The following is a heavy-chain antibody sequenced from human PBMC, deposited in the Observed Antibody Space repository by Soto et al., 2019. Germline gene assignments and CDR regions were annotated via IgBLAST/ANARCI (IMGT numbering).Heavy chain of an antibody. J-gene: IGHJ6*02. CDR2: ISWNSGSI. V-gene: IGHV3-9*01. D-gene: IGHD6-19*01. Sequence: PGGSLRLSCAASGFTFDDYAMHWVRQAPGKGLEWVSGISWNSGSIGYADSVKGRFTISRDNAKNSLYLQMNSLRAEDTALYYCAKDTSSGWDQGYGMDVWGQGTTVTVSS. CDR1: GFTFDDYA. CDR3: AKDTSSGWDQGYGMDV.